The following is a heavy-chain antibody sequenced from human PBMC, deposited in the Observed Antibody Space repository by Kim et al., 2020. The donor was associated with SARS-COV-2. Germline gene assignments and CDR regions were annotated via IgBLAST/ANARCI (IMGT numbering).Heavy chain of an antibody. D-gene: IGHD3-3*01. J-gene: IGHJ6*02. CDR1: GFTFSDYY. V-gene: IGHV3-11*01. CDR3: ARDGKSYYDFWSGYEWRSNSDYGMDV. Sequence: GWYLRLSCAASGFTFSDYYMSWIRQAPGKGLEWVSYISSSGSTIYYADSVKGRFTISRDNAKNSLYLQMNSLRAEDTAVYYCARDGKSYYDFWSGYEWRSNSDYGMDVWGQGTTVTVPS. CDR2: ISSSGSTI.